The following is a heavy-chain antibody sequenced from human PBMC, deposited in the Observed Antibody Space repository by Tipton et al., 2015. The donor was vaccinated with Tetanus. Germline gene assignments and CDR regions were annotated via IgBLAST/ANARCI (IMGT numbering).Heavy chain of an antibody. Sequence: SLRLSCAASGFTFSSYAMHWVRQAPGKGLEWVAVISYDGSNKYYADSVKGRFTISRDNSKNTLYLQMNSLRAEDTAVYYCASTYGSGSYYISPGYWGQGTLVTVSS. D-gene: IGHD3-10*01. J-gene: IGHJ4*02. CDR2: ISYDGSNK. CDR3: ASTYGSGSYYISPGY. V-gene: IGHV3-30*04. CDR1: GFTFSSYA.